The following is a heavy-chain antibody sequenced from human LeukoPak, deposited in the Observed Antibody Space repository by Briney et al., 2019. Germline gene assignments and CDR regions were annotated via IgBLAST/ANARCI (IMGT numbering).Heavy chain of an antibody. CDR1: GFMFSSYW. CDR3: ARVGNYDSSGYDY. Sequence: GGSLRLSCAASGFMFSSYWMSWVRQAPGKGLEWVANIKEDGSEKYYVGSVKGRFTISRDNAKNSLYLQMNSLRVEDTGVYYCARVGNYDSSGYDYWGQGTLVTVSS. J-gene: IGHJ4*02. CDR2: IKEDGSEK. V-gene: IGHV3-7*01. D-gene: IGHD3-22*01.